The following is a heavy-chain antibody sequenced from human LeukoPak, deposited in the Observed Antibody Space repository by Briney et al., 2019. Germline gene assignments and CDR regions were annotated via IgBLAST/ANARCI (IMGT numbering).Heavy chain of an antibody. Sequence: PGRSLRLSCAASGFTFSSYGMHWVRQAPGKGLEWGAVISYDGSNKYYADSVKGRFTISRDNSKNTLYLQMNSLRAEDTAVYYCAKAIWVAATSSWFCLDYWGQGTRVTVSS. CDR1: GFTFSSYG. CDR3: AKAIWVAATSSWFCLDY. D-gene: IGHD3-10*01. J-gene: IGHJ4*02. V-gene: IGHV3-30*18. CDR2: ISYDGSNK.